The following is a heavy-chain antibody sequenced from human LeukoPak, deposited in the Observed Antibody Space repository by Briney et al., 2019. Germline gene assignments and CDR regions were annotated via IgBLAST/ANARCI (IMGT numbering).Heavy chain of an antibody. CDR1: GFTFSSYA. CDR2: ISGSGGST. J-gene: IGHJ4*02. V-gene: IGHV3-23*01. Sequence: PGGSLRLSCAASGFTFSSYAMSWVRQAPGKGLEWVSAISGSGGSTYYADSVKGRFTISRDNSKNTVYLQMNSLRAEDTAVYYCATAPYCSGGSCYSGDLYFDYWGQGTLVTVSS. CDR3: ATAPYCSGGSCYSGDLYFDY. D-gene: IGHD2-15*01.